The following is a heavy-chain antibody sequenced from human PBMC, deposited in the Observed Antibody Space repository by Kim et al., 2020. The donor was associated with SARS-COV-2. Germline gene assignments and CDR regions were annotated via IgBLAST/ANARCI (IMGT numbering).Heavy chain of an antibody. D-gene: IGHD6-6*01. CDR3: ARSIAGSYYYGMDV. Sequence: ADSVKGRFTISRDNSKNTLYLQMNSLRAGDTAVYYCARSIAGSYYYGMDVWGQGTTVTVSS. J-gene: IGHJ6*02. V-gene: IGHV3-30*01.